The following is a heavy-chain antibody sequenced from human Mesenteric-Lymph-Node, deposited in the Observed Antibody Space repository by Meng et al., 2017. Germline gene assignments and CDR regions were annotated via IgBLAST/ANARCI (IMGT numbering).Heavy chain of an antibody. J-gene: IGHJ6*02. Sequence: SETLSLTCTVSGGSISSSSYYWGWIRQPPGKGLEWIGTIYYSGSTYYNPSLKSRVTISVDTSKNQFSLKLSSVTASDTAVYYCARGQGYCSGGRCYSYHYDMDVWGQGTTVTVSS. CDR1: GGSISSSSYY. CDR3: ARGQGYCSGGRCYSYHYDMDV. CDR2: IYYSGST. V-gene: IGHV4-39*07. D-gene: IGHD2-15*01.